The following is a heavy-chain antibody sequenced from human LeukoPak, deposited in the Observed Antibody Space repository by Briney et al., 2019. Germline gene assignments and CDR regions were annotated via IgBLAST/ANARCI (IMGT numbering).Heavy chain of an antibody. D-gene: IGHD3-3*01. CDR2: FDPEDGET. Sequence: GASVKVSCKVSGYTLTELSMHWVRQAPGKGLEWMGGFDPEDGETIYAQKFQGRVTMTRDTSISTAYMELSRLRSDDTAVYYCARFHYDFWSGYRLDYWGQGTLVTVSS. J-gene: IGHJ4*02. V-gene: IGHV1-24*01. CDR3: ARFHYDFWSGYRLDY. CDR1: GYTLTELS.